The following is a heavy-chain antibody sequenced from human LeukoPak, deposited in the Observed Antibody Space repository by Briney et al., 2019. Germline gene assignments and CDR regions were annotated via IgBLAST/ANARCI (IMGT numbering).Heavy chain of an antibody. Sequence: PGRSLRFSCAASGFTFSSYAMHWVRQAPGKGLEWVAVISYDGSNKYYADSVKGRFTISRDNSKNTLYLQMNSLRAEDTAVYYCARDVGTIVRGVHHYFDYWGQGTLVTVSS. CDR2: ISYDGSNK. V-gene: IGHV3-30-3*01. CDR1: GFTFSSYA. D-gene: IGHD3-10*01. J-gene: IGHJ4*02. CDR3: ARDVGTIVRGVHHYFDY.